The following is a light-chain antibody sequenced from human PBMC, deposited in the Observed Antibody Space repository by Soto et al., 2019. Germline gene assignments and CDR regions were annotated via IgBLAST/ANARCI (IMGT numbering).Light chain of an antibody. CDR3: QQYGGVPYT. Sequence: EIVLTQSPGTLSLSPGQRATLSCRASESSSRDYLAWYQQRLGQAPRLLIYGASSGATGIPDRFSGSGSGTDFTLTISRLEPEDFAIYYCQQYGGVPYTFGQGPKLEIK. V-gene: IGKV3-20*01. J-gene: IGKJ2*01. CDR2: GAS. CDR1: ESSSRDY.